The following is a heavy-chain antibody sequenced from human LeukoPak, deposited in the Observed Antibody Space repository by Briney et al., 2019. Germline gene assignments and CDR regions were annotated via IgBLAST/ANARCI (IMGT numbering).Heavy chain of an antibody. V-gene: IGHV3-23*01. Sequence: PGGSLRLSCAASGFTFSSYAMSWVRQAPGKGLEWVSAISGSGGSTYYADSVKGRFTISRDNSKNTLYLQMNSLRAEDTAVYYCAKDGLLWFGELSTGWFDPWGQGTLVTVSS. CDR3: AKDGLLWFGELSTGWFDP. J-gene: IGHJ5*02. CDR1: GFTFSSYA. CDR2: ISGSGGST. D-gene: IGHD3-10*01.